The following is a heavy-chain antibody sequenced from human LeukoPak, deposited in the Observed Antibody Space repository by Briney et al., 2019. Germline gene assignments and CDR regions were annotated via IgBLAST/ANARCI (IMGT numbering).Heavy chain of an antibody. CDR3: ARAGGFGWNYYYYYMDV. J-gene: IGHJ6*03. Sequence: SETLSLTCTVSGGSISSYYWSWIRQPAGKGLEWIGRIYTSGSTNYNPSLKSRVTMLVDTSKNQFSLKLSSVTAADTAVYYCARAGGFGWNYYYYYMDVWGKGTTVTVSS. CDR2: IYTSGST. CDR1: GGSISSYY. V-gene: IGHV4-4*07. D-gene: IGHD6-19*01.